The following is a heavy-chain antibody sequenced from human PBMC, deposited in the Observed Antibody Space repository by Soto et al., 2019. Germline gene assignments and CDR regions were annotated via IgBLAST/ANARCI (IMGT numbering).Heavy chain of an antibody. CDR1: GGSIRSGGYY. V-gene: IGHV4-31*03. CDR3: ARDRLMATAGTARHYFGLDV. D-gene: IGHD5-18*01. Sequence: SETLSLTCTVSGGSIRSGGYYWSWVRQNPRRGLEWIGNIYYSGKTYYNPSLKSRLTISVDTSNNQFSLNLSSVPAAATALYYCARDRLMATAGTARHYFGLDVWGQGTTVTVSS. J-gene: IGHJ6*02. CDR2: IYYSGKT.